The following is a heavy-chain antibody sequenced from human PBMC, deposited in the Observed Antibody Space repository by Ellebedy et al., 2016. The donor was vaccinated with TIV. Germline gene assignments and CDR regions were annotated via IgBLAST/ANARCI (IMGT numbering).Heavy chain of an antibody. V-gene: IGHV2-70*04. Sequence: SGPTLVKPTQTLTLTCTVSGFSLSDNGVRVSWVRQTPGKALEWLARIDWDDDKYYSASLKTRLSISRDTSRKQVFLTMTHVDPVDTATYYCARRVAGRPYYTMDVWGQGTTVTVSS. CDR2: IDWDDDK. CDR3: ARRVAGRPYYTMDV. D-gene: IGHD6-19*01. J-gene: IGHJ6*02. CDR1: GFSLSDNGVR.